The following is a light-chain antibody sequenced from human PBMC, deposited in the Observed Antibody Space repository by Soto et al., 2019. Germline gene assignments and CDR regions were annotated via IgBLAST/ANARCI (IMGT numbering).Light chain of an antibody. V-gene: IGKV3-15*01. CDR3: QQYNFWPPLT. CDR2: EAS. CDR1: QSVNSN. Sequence: EIVMTQSPATLSVSPGERATLSCRASQSVNSNLAWYRQKPGQAPRLLISEASTRATGVPARFSGSGSVTEFTLTISSLQSEDSGIYYCQQYNFWPPLTFGGGTKVEIK. J-gene: IGKJ4*01.